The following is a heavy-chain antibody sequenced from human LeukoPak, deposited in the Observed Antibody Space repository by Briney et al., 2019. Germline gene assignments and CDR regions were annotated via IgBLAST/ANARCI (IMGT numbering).Heavy chain of an antibody. CDR1: GGSISSGSYY. Sequence: PSQTLSLTCTVSGGSISSGSYYSGWIRQPARRGLEWIVRIYTSGSTNYNPSLKSRVTISVDTSKNPFSLKLSSVTAADTAVYYCARSPHYGGNSEDAFDLWERRTIVTVSS. J-gene: IGHJ3*01. V-gene: IGHV4-61*02. CDR3: ARSPHYGGNSEDAFDL. D-gene: IGHD4-23*01. CDR2: IYTSGST.